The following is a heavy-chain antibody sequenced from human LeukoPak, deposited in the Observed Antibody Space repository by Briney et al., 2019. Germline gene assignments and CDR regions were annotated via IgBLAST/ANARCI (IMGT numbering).Heavy chain of an antibody. J-gene: IGHJ4*02. CDR2: INPNSGGT. V-gene: IGHV1-2*02. CDR3: ARDQGYSAYASADY. D-gene: IGHD5-12*01. Sequence: QAPGQGLEWMGWINPNSGGTNYAQKFQSRGTMTRDRSISTAYMELSRLRSDDTAVYYCARDQGYSAYASADYWGQGTLVTVS.